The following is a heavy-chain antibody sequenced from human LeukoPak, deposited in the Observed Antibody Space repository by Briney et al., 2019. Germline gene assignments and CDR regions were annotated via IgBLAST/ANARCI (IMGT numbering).Heavy chain of an antibody. CDR2: ISVASNT. Sequence: GGSLRLSCAASGLAFSSYAMSWLRQAPGKGLEWVSTISVASNTFYADSVKGRFTISRDNSRNTVYLQMTSLRADDTAVYYCADYGVSGVRNNFYWGQGTLVTGSS. CDR3: ADYGVSGVRNNFY. D-gene: IGHD3-3*01. J-gene: IGHJ4*02. V-gene: IGHV3-23*01. CDR1: GLAFSSYA.